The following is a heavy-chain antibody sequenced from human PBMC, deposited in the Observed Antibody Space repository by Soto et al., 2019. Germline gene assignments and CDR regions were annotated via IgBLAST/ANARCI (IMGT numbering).Heavy chain of an antibody. Sequence: SETLSLTCTVSGGSISSSSYYWGWIRQPPGKGLEWIGSIYYSGSTHYNPSLKSRVTISVDTSKNQFSLKLSSVTAADTAVYYCAGIATVTLDYWGQGTLVTVSS. D-gene: IGHD4-4*01. V-gene: IGHV4-39*01. CDR3: AGIATVTLDY. CDR2: IYYSGST. CDR1: GGSISSSSYY. J-gene: IGHJ4*02.